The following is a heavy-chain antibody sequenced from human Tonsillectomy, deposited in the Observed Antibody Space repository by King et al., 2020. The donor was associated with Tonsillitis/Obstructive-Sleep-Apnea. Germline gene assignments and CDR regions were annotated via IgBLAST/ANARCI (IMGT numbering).Heavy chain of an antibody. Sequence: VQLVESGGGLVKPGESLRLSCAASGFTFSDYYMSWFRQAPGKGLEWVSYISSSSSTIYYADSVKGRFTISRDNAKNSLYLQMNSLRAEDTAVYYCASPKYYYDCDGYYFDYWGQGTLVTVSS. CDR3: ASPKYYYDCDGYYFDY. J-gene: IGHJ4*02. CDR2: ISSSSSTI. V-gene: IGHV3-11*01. CDR1: GFTFSDYY. D-gene: IGHD3-22*01.